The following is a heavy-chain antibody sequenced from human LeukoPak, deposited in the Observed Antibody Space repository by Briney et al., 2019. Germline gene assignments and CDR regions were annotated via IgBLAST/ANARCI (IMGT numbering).Heavy chain of an antibody. CDR3: ARLLVGGIAAAGTNYYYGMDV. CDR1: GDSVSSNSAA. D-gene: IGHD6-13*01. J-gene: IGHJ6*02. V-gene: IGHV6-1*01. Sequence: SQTLSLTCAISGDSVSSNSAAWNWIRQSPSRGLEWLGRTYYRSKWYNDYAVSVKSRITINPDTSKNQFSLQLNSVPPEDTAVYYCARLLVGGIAAAGTNYYYGMDVWGQGTTVTVSS. CDR2: TYYRSKWYN.